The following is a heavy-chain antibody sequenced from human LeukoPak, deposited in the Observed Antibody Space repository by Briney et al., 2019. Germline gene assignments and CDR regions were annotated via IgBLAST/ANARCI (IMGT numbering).Heavy chain of an antibody. V-gene: IGHV4-61*01. CDR1: GGSVSSGSYY. Sequence: PSETLSLTCTVSGGSVSSGSYYWRWIRQPPGKGLEWIGYIYYSGSTNYNPSLKSRVTISVDTSKNQFSLKLSSATAADTAVYYCARGNSYYDSSGAFDYWGQGTLVTVSS. D-gene: IGHD3-22*01. CDR2: IYYSGST. J-gene: IGHJ4*02. CDR3: ARGNSYYDSSGAFDY.